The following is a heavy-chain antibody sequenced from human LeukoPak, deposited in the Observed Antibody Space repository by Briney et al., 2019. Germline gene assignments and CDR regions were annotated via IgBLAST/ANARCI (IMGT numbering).Heavy chain of an antibody. CDR3: ARPLQLAVAFDI. D-gene: IGHD6-6*01. J-gene: IGHJ3*02. CDR1: GFTFSSYG. Sequence: GGSLRLSCAASGFTFSSYGMHWVRQAPGKGLEWVAFIRYDGSNKYYADSVKGRFTISRDNSKNTLYLQMNSLRAEDTAVYYCARPLQLAVAFDIWGQGTMVTVSS. V-gene: IGHV3-30*02. CDR2: IRYDGSNK.